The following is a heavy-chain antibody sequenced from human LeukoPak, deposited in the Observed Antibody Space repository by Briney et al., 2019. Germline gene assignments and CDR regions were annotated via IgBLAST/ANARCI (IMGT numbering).Heavy chain of an antibody. Sequence: GGSLRLSCAASGFTFRNYWMHWVRQAPGKGLGWVSRVKGDGSFTDYADSVKGRFTISRDNAKNTLYLQMYSLRAEDTAAYYCVRDGDDYNFDYWGQGSLVTVSS. V-gene: IGHV3-74*01. J-gene: IGHJ4*02. CDR2: VKGDGSFT. D-gene: IGHD5-24*01. CDR3: VRDGDDYNFDY. CDR1: GFTFRNYW.